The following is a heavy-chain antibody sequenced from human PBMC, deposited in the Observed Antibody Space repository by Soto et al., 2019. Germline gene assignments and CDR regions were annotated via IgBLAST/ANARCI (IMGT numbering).Heavy chain of an antibody. CDR2: IIPIFGTA. V-gene: IGHV1-69*13. J-gene: IGHJ4*02. Sequence: SVKVSCKAXGGTFSSYAFSLLRQSPGQGLEWMGGIIPIFGTADYAQKFQGRVTITADESTSTAYMELSSLRSEDTAVYYCARGFSSGWPFGYWGQGTPVTVSS. D-gene: IGHD6-19*01. CDR3: ARGFSSGWPFGY. CDR1: GGTFSSYA.